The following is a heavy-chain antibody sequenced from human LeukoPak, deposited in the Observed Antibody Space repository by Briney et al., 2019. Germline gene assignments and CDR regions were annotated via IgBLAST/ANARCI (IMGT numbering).Heavy chain of an antibody. J-gene: IGHJ4*02. V-gene: IGHV3-30*03. CDR3: ARKCSGGSCWFDY. Sequence: GGSLRLSCAASGYTLSTCGMHWVRQAPGKGLEWVAMISHDGNSKQYADFAKGRFTISRDNSKNTLYLEMNSLRDEDTAVYYCARKCSGGSCWFDYWGQGTLVTVSS. CDR2: ISHDGNSK. CDR1: GYTLSTCG. D-gene: IGHD2-15*01.